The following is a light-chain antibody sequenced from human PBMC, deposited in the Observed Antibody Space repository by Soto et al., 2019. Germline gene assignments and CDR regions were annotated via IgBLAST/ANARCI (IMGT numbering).Light chain of an antibody. J-gene: IGKJ4*01. Sequence: EVVITQSTATLSVSPGERATLSCRASQSVGSNLAWYQQKPGQAPRLLIYGASTRATGIPARFSGSGSGTEFTLTISSLQSEDFAVYHCQQYNNWPLTFGGGTKVDIK. CDR1: QSVGSN. V-gene: IGKV3-15*01. CDR2: GAS. CDR3: QQYNNWPLT.